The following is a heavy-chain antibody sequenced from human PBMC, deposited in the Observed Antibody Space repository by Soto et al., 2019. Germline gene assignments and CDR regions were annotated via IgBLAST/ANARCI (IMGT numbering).Heavy chain of an antibody. Sequence: PGESLKISCKGSGYSFTSYWIGWVRQMPGKGLEWMGIIYPGDSDTRYSPSFQGQVTISADKSISTAYLQWSSLKASDIAMYYCARLRYSSSLNYYYYYGMDVWGQGTTVTVSS. V-gene: IGHV5-51*01. J-gene: IGHJ6*02. CDR2: IYPGDSDT. CDR1: GYSFTSYW. CDR3: ARLRYSSSLNYYYYYGMDV. D-gene: IGHD6-6*01.